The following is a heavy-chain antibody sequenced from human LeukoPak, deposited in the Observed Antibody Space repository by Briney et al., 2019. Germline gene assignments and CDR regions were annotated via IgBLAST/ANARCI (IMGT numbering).Heavy chain of an antibody. V-gene: IGHV1-18*01. J-gene: IGHJ4*02. CDR2: SAYNGNT. D-gene: IGHD3-10*01. Sequence: GASVKVSCKASGYTFTNFGVTWVRQALGQGLEWMGNSAYNGNTNYAQKFQDRVTITTDTSTSTAYMELRSLRSDDTAVYYCARYNSMFRGVTTSDYWGQGTLVTVSS. CDR3: ARYNSMFRGVTTSDY. CDR1: GYTFTNFG.